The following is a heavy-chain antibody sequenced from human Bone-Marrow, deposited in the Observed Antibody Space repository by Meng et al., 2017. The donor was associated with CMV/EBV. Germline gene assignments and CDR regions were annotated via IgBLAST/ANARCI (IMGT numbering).Heavy chain of an antibody. CDR2: INPNGSGT. Sequence: KASGYSFTGYYMHWVRQAPGQGLEWMGWINPNGSGTNYAQKFQGRVTMTRDTSINTAYMELSRLRSDDTAVYYCARDKWLRLRYFDYWGQGTLVTVSS. CDR1: GYSFTGYY. V-gene: IGHV1-2*02. D-gene: IGHD5-12*01. J-gene: IGHJ4*02. CDR3: ARDKWLRLRYFDY.